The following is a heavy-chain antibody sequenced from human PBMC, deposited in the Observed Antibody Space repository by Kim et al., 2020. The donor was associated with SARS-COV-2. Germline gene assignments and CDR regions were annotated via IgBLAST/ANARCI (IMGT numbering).Heavy chain of an antibody. Sequence: ASVKVSCKASGSTFSGFYVHWVREAPGRGLQWMGRIDPDSGGTKSAQMFQGRVTMTRDTSIRTVYLELSRLISDDTAIYYCAKDQEGLEYYFDLWGQGTL. CDR1: GSTFSGFY. J-gene: IGHJ4*02. CDR3: AKDQEGLEYYFDL. D-gene: IGHD3-3*01. V-gene: IGHV1-2*06. CDR2: IDPDSGGT.